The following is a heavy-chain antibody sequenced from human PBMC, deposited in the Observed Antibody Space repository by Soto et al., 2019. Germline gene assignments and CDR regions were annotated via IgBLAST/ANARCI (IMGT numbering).Heavy chain of an antibody. D-gene: IGHD5-18*01. CDR2: IDPSDSYT. J-gene: IGHJ6*02. CDR1: GYSFTSYW. CDR3: ASGRIQLWTYGMDV. V-gene: IGHV5-10-1*01. Sequence: GESLKSSCKGSGYSFTSYWISWVRQMPGKGLEWMGRIDPSDSYTNYSPSFQGHVTISADKSISTAYLQWSSLKASDTAMYYCASGRIQLWTYGMDVWGQGTTVTVSS.